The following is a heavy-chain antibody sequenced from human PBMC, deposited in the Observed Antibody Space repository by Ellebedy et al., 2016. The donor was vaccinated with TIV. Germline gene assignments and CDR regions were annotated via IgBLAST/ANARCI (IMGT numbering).Heavy chain of an antibody. CDR2: IIPILGIA. V-gene: IGHV1-69*04. CDR3: AREYEYCGGDCDYYGMDV. CDR1: GYTFTSYG. D-gene: IGHD2-21*02. Sequence: SVKVSXXASGYTFTSYGISWVRQAPGQGLEWMGRIIPILGIANYAQKFQGRVTITADKSTSTAYMELSSLRSEDTAVYYCAREYEYCGGDCDYYGMDVWGQGTTVTVSS. J-gene: IGHJ6*02.